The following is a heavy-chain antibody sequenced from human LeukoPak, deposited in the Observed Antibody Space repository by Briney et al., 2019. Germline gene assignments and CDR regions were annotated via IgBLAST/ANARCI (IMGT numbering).Heavy chain of an antibody. V-gene: IGHV3-21*04. D-gene: IGHD2-21*01. CDR2: ISSRSNYI. Sequence: GGSLRLSCAAAGFTFSNYNMNWVRQAPGKGLEWVSSISSRSNYIYYADSVKGRFTISRDNAKNSLYLQMNSLKAEDTAVYYCVRESIRGTRDFDYWGQGTLVTVSS. CDR1: GFTFSNYN. CDR3: VRESIRGTRDFDY. J-gene: IGHJ4*02.